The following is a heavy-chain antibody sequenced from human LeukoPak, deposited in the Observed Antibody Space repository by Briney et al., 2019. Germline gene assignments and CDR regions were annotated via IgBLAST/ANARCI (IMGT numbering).Heavy chain of an antibody. V-gene: IGHV3-7*01. Sequence: GGSLRLSCAASEFTFGSYWMSWVLQAPGKELEWVANIKQDGSEKYYVDSVKGRFTISRDNAKNSLYPQMNSLRAEDTAVYYCAREGGYCSSTSCYRDEYFDYWGQGTLVTVSS. CDR1: EFTFGSYW. CDR2: IKQDGSEK. CDR3: AREGGYCSSTSCYRDEYFDY. D-gene: IGHD2-2*02. J-gene: IGHJ4*02.